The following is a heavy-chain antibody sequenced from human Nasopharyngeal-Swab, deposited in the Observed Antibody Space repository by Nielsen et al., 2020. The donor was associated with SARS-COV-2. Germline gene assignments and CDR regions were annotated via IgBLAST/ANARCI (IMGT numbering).Heavy chain of an antibody. Sequence: GESLKLSCLGSGFTFSDYYMTWVRQAPGKGLEWVSYISSSASNIKYADSAKGRFTISRDNANNSLYLQMNSLGVEDTALYYCARGYFGVNGMDVWGQGTTVTVSS. V-gene: IGHV3-11*01. CDR2: ISSSASNI. CDR3: ARGYFGVNGMDV. CDR1: GFTFSDYY. J-gene: IGHJ6*02. D-gene: IGHD3-10*01.